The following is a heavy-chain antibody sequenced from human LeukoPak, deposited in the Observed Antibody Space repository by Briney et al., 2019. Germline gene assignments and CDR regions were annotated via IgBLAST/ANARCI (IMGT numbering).Heavy chain of an antibody. J-gene: IGHJ4*02. D-gene: IGHD3-9*01. CDR2: IWYDGSNK. CDR3: ARDAGRYFDWLGY. CDR1: GFTFSNAC. V-gene: IGHV3-33*08. Sequence: GGSLRLSCGASGFTFSNACMHWVRQAPGKGLEWVAVIWYDGSNKYYADSVKGRFTISRDNSKNTLYLQMNSLRAEDTAVYYCARDAGRYFDWLGYWGQGTLVTVSS.